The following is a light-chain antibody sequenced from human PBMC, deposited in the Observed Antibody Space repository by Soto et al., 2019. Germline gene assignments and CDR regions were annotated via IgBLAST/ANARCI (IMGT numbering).Light chain of an antibody. V-gene: IGLV2-14*01. CDR1: TKYVGAYNY. CDR3: SSYTSSGNYV. Sequence: QSVLTQPAPVSGSPGQSTTISRPGTTKYVGAYNYVSWYQQYPGKAPKLMIYDVSNWPSGISNRFSGSKSGNTASLTISGLQAEDEADYYCSSYTSSGNYVFGTGTKVTVL. J-gene: IGLJ1*01. CDR2: DVS.